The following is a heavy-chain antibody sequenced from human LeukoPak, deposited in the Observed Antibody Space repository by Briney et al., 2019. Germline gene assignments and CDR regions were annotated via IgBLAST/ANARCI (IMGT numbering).Heavy chain of an antibody. CDR2: IYYSGST. Sequence: PSETLSLTCTVSGGSINSCGYYWSWIRQHPGTGLEWIGYIYYSGSTYYNPSLKSRVTISVDTSKNQFSLKLSSVTAADTAVYYCARICSSTSCYLDWFDPWGQGTLVTVSS. J-gene: IGHJ5*02. CDR1: GGSINSCGYY. D-gene: IGHD2-2*01. V-gene: IGHV4-31*03. CDR3: ARICSSTSCYLDWFDP.